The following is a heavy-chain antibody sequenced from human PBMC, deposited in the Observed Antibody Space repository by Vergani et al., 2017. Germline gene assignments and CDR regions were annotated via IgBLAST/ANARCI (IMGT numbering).Heavy chain of an antibody. CDR1: GGSISSSNW. CDR2: IYHSGST. D-gene: IGHD3-22*01. J-gene: IGHJ5*02. Sequence: QVQLQESGPGLVKPSGTLSLTCAVSGGSISSSNWWSWVRQPPGKGLEWIGEIYHSGSTNYNPSLKSRVTISVDKSKNQFSLKLSSVTAADTAVYYCARDRIGRNYYDSSGYYYLGWFDPWGQGTLVTVSS. V-gene: IGHV4-4*02. CDR3: ARDRIGRNYYDSSGYYYLGWFDP.